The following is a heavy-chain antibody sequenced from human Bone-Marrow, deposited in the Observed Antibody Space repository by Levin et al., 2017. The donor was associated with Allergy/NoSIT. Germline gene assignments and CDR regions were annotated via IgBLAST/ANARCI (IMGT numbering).Heavy chain of an antibody. Sequence: LSLTCAASGFTFSDYYMSWIRPAPGKGLEWISCISNSGSNIYDADSVKGRFTISRDNAKNSLYLQMNSLRGDDTAVYYCARGVATIDDWGQGTLVTVSS. D-gene: IGHD5-24*01. CDR3: ARGVATIDD. J-gene: IGHJ4*02. V-gene: IGHV3-11*01. CDR1: GFTFSDYY. CDR2: ISNSGSNI.